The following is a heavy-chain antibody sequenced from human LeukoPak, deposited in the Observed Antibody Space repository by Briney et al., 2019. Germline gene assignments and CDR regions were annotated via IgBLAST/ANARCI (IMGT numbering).Heavy chain of an antibody. CDR2: IRNDGSLK. V-gene: IGHV3-30*02. J-gene: IGHJ4*02. Sequence: AGGSLRLACAASGFTFSSYGMHWVRQAPGKGLEWVAFIRNDGSLKYYTDSVKGRFTISRDNSKNTLYVQMNSMRPEDTAVYYCAKGGPPRRSSLVRGDLFDYWGQGTLVTVSS. CDR3: AKGGPPRRSSLVRGDLFDY. CDR1: GFTFSSYG. D-gene: IGHD3-10*01.